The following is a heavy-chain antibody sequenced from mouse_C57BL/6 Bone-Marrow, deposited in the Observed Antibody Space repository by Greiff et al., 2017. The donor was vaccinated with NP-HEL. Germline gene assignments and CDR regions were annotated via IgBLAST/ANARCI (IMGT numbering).Heavy chain of an antibody. J-gene: IGHJ2*01. D-gene: IGHD3-3*01. Sequence: QVQLQQPGAELVRPGSSVKLSCKASGYTFTSYWMDWVKQRPGQGLEWIGNIYPSDSETHYNQKFKDKATLTVDKSSSTAYMQLSSLTSEDSAVYDCARKGGQLSYFDYWGQGTTLTVSS. CDR3: ARKGGQLSYFDY. CDR2: IYPSDSET. V-gene: IGHV1-61*01. CDR1: GYTFTSYW.